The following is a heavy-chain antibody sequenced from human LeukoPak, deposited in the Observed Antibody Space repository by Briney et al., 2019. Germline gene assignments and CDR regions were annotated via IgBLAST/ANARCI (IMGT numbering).Heavy chain of an antibody. CDR2: IYYSGST. CDR3: ARLSGYDWESFYDY. V-gene: IGHV4-59*08. Sequence: SVTLTLLCIVSSGFMCLCYGSCLRRSPGRGLEGFGYIYYSGSTNFNRSLKSPVTLSVDTSKKQFLLTMRSVTAAGNAGYYCARLSGYDWESFYDYWGQGTLVTVSS. D-gene: IGHD5-12*01. J-gene: IGHJ4*02. CDR1: SGFMCLCY.